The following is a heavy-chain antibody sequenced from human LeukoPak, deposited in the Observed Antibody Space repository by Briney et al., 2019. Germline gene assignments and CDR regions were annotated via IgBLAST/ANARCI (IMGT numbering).Heavy chain of an antibody. V-gene: IGHV3-23*01. Sequence: GGSLRLSCAASGFTFSTYAMSWVRQAPGKGLEWVSDVSGSGGSTYYADSVRVRFTISRDNSKNTLYLQMNSLRDEDTAVYYCAKIVAISGSTREGFDYWGQGTLVTVSS. CDR2: VSGSGGST. J-gene: IGHJ4*02. CDR1: GFTFSTYA. D-gene: IGHD1-26*01. CDR3: AKIVAISGSTREGFDY.